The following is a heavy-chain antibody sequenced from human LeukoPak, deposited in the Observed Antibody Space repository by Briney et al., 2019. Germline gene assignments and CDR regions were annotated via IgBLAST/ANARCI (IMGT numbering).Heavy chain of an antibody. J-gene: IGHJ5*02. CDR1: GYTFTSYD. V-gene: IGHV1-46*01. Sequence: ASVKVSCKASGYTFTSYDINWVRQAPGQGLEWMGIINPSGGSTSYAQKFQGRVTMTRDTSTSTVYMELSSLRSEDTAVYYCAREKVSRTYYYDSSGANWFDPWGQGTLVTVSS. CDR2: INPSGGST. D-gene: IGHD3-22*01. CDR3: AREKVSRTYYYDSSGANWFDP.